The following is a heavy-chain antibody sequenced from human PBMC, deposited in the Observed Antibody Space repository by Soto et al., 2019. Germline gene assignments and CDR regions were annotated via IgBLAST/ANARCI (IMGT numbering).Heavy chain of an antibody. V-gene: IGHV3-23*01. D-gene: IGHD3-3*02. CDR1: GFTFSSYA. CDR2: ISGSGGST. CDR3: AKSQSVLAAPSYYYYYGMDV. J-gene: IGHJ6*02. Sequence: PVGSLRLSCAASGFTFSSYAMSWVRQAPGKGLEWVSAISGSGGSTYYADSVKGRFTISRDNSKNTLYLQMNSLRAEDTAVYYCAKSQSVLAAPSYYYYYGMDVWGQGTTVTVSS.